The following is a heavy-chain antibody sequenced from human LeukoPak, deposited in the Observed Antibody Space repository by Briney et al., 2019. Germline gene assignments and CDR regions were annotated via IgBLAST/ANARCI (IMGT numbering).Heavy chain of an antibody. CDR1: GGTFSSYA. J-gene: IGHJ3*02. CDR3: ARDLGYYYDSSGYYYDAFDI. CDR2: ISAYNGNT. V-gene: IGHV1-18*01. D-gene: IGHD3-22*01. Sequence: ASVKVSCKASGGTFSSYAISWVRQAPGQGLEWMGWISAYNGNTNYAQKLQGRVTMTTDTSTSTAYMELRSLRSDDTAVYYCARDLGYYYDSSGYYYDAFDIWGQGTMVTVSS.